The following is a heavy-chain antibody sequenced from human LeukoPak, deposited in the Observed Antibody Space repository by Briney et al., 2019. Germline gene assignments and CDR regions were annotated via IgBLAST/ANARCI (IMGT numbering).Heavy chain of an antibody. CDR2: ISSNGATT. Sequence: GRSLRLSCSASGFTFSSFAMHWVRQAPGKGLEYVSAISSNGATTYYADSVKGRFTISRDNSKNTLYLQMSSLRGEDTAVYYCVKGGYGYATYLMDVWGQGTTVTVSS. J-gene: IGHJ6*02. CDR3: VKGGYGYATYLMDV. D-gene: IGHD5-18*01. V-gene: IGHV3-64D*06. CDR1: GFTFSSFA.